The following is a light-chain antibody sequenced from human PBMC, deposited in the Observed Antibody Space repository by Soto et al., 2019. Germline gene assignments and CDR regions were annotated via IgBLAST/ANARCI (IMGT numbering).Light chain of an antibody. V-gene: IGKV1D-13*01. CDR1: QGISSA. CDR2: DAS. CDR3: QQFNNYPSIT. J-gene: IGKJ5*01. Sequence: AIQFTQSTSSLSASVGDRVTITWRASQGISSALAWYQQKPGKAPKLLLYDASSLESGVPSRFSASGSGTDFTLTLSSLQPEDFANYDGQQFNNYPSITFGQGTRLEIK.